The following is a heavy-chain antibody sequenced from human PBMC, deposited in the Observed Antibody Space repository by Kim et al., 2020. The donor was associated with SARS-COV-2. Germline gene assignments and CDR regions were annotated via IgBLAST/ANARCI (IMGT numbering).Heavy chain of an antibody. CDR2: IYPGDSDT. V-gene: IGHV5-51*01. J-gene: IGHJ4*02. CDR3: ARHHRWYEVVVAATRGYFDY. CDR1: GYSFTSYW. Sequence: GESLKISCKGSGYSFTSYWIGWVRQMPGKGLEWMGIIYPGDSDTRYSPSFQGQVTISADKSISTAYLQWSSLKASDTAMYYCARHHRWYEVVVAATRGYFDYWGQGTLVTVSS. D-gene: IGHD2-15*01.